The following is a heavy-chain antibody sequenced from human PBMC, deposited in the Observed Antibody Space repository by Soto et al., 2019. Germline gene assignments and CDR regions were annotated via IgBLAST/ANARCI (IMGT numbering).Heavy chain of an antibody. CDR2: IYPGDSDT. CDR1: GYSFTSYW. D-gene: IGHD5-12*01. CDR3: ATGPIVTTIDY. J-gene: IGHJ4*02. Sequence: GESLKISCKGSGYSFTSYWIGWVRQMPGKGLEWMAIIYPGDSDTRYSPSFQGQVTISADNSITTAYLQWSTLKASDTAMYYCATGPIVTTIDYWGQGTPVTVSS. V-gene: IGHV5-51*01.